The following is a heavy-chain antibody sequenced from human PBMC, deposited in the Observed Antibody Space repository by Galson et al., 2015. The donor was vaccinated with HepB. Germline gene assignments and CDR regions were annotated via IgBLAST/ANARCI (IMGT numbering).Heavy chain of an antibody. J-gene: IGHJ4*02. Sequence: SLRLSCAASGFTFSSYGMHWVRQAPGKGLEWVAVISYDGSNKYYADSVKGRFTISRDNSKNTLYLQMNSLTAEDTALYYCARHRERTTVTSGGSDYWGQGTLVTVS. D-gene: IGHD4-17*01. CDR2: ISYDGSNK. V-gene: IGHV3-30*03. CDR1: GFTFSSYG. CDR3: ARHRERTTVTSGGSDY.